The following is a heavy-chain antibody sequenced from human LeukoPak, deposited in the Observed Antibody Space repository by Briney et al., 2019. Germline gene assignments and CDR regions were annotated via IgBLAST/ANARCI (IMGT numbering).Heavy chain of an antibody. CDR1: GFTFSSYA. D-gene: IGHD2-8*02. Sequence: GSLRLSCAASGFTFSSYATSWIRQPPGKGLEWIGYVSFDGTTNYTPSLRSRVIMSVDTAKNHISLSLTSLTAADTAIYYCARLDCTGDGCYNHWGQGTLVTVSS. J-gene: IGHJ4*02. CDR2: VSFDGTT. V-gene: IGHV4-59*08. CDR3: ARLDCTGDGCYNH.